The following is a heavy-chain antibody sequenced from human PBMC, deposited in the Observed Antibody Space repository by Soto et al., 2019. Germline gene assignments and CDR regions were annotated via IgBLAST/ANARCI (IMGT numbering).Heavy chain of an antibody. V-gene: IGHV3-23*01. CDR2: ISGSGGST. CDR3: AKDCCGSYYYYGMDV. D-gene: IGHD1-26*01. CDR1: GFTFSSYA. Sequence: GGSLRLSCAASGFTFSSYAMSWVRQAPGKGLEWVSAISGSGGSTYYADSVKGRFTISRDNSKNTLYLQMNSLRAEDTAVYYCAKDCCGSYYYYGMDVWGQGTTVTGSS. J-gene: IGHJ6*02.